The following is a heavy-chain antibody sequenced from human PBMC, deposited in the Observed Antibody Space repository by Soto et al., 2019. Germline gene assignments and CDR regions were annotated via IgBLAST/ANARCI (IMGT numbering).Heavy chain of an antibody. CDR1: GGSVSSSSYY. CDR2: IHYSGST. J-gene: IGHJ4*02. CDR3: ARHWSFRYFDS. V-gene: IGHV4-39*01. Sequence: QLQLQESGPGLVKPSETLSLTCTVSGGSVSSSSYYWGWIRQPPGKGLEWIGSIHYSGSTNYNPSLKSRVTISVDTSKNQFSLKLSSVTAADTAVYYCARHWSFRYFDSWGQGTLVTVSS. D-gene: IGHD3-16*02.